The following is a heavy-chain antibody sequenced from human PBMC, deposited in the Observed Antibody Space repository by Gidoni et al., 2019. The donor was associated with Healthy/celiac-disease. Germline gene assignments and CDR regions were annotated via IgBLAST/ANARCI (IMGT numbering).Heavy chain of an antibody. V-gene: IGHV3-30*18. CDR2: ISYDGSNK. CDR3: AKLNLYDYIWGSYLFDL. CDR1: GFTFSSYC. Sequence: QVQLVESGGGVVQPGRSLRLSCAASGFTFSSYCMHWVRQAPGKGLEWVAVISYDGSNKYYADSVKGRFTISRDNSKNTLYLQMNSLRAEDTAVYYCAKLNLYDYIWGSYLFDLWGRGTLVTVSS. J-gene: IGHJ2*01. D-gene: IGHD3-16*02.